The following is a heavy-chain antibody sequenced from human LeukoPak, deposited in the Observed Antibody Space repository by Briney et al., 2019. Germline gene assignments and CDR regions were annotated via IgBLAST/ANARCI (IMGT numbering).Heavy chain of an antibody. CDR1: GGSFSGYF. CDR3: ATSIAAAGTLIYYFDY. D-gene: IGHD6-13*01. V-gene: IGHV4-34*01. J-gene: IGHJ4*02. CDR2: ISHSGST. Sequence: SETLSLTCAVYGGSFSGYFWSWIRQPPGKGLEWIGEISHSGSTNYNPSLKSRVTMSVDTSKNQFSLKLTSVTAADTAVYYCATSIAAAGTLIYYFDYWGQGTLVTVSS.